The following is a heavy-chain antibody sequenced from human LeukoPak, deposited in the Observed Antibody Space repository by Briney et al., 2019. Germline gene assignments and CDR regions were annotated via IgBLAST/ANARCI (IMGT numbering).Heavy chain of an antibody. D-gene: IGHD2-15*01. CDR1: GYTFTGYY. V-gene: IGHV1-2*02. CDR2: INPNSGDT. Sequence: ASVKVSCKASGYTFTGYYMHWVRQAPGQGLEWMGWINPNSGDTNHAQNFQGRVTLTRDTSISSAYMELSSLRSDDSAVYYCAGEYCSGGSCRQGFDYWGQGTLVTVSS. J-gene: IGHJ4*02. CDR3: AGEYCSGGSCRQGFDY.